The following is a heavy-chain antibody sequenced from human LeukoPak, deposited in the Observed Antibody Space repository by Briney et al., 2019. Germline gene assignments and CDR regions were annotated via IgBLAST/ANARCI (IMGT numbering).Heavy chain of an antibody. V-gene: IGHV3-48*03. CDR1: GFTFSSYE. CDR3: AREDMGYCSGGSCYRAWFDP. CDR2: ISSSGSTV. Sequence: PGGFLRLSCAASGFTFSSYEMNWVRQAPGKGLEWVSYISSSGSTVYYADSVKGRFTISRDNAKNSLYLQMNSLRAEDTAVYYCAREDMGYCSGGSCYRAWFDPWGQGTLVTVSS. D-gene: IGHD2-15*01. J-gene: IGHJ5*02.